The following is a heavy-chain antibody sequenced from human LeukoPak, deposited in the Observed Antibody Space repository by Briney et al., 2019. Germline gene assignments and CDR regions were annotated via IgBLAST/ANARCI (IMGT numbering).Heavy chain of an antibody. V-gene: IGHV3-21*01. D-gene: IGHD2-15*01. CDR1: GFTFSSYS. CDR3: ASTPNGVAAIYFGY. Sequence: PGGSLRLSCAASGFTFSSYSMNWVRQAPGKGLEWVSSITSSSSYIYYADSVKGRFTISRDNAKNTLYLQMNSLRAGDTAVYYCASTPNGVAAIYFGYWGQGTLVTASS. J-gene: IGHJ4*02. CDR2: ITSSSSYI.